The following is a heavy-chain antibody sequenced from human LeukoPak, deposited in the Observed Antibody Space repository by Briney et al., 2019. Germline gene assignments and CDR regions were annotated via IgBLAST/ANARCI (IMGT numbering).Heavy chain of an antibody. V-gene: IGHV3-48*01. Sequence: GGSLRLSCAASGFTFSSYTMNWVRQPPGKGLEWVSNIGTSSTTIYYADSVKGRFTISRDNAKNSLYLQMNSLRAEDTAVYYCAKARDVGSGSRALDYWGQGSLVTISS. J-gene: IGHJ4*02. CDR1: GFTFSSYT. CDR3: AKARDVGSGSRALDY. D-gene: IGHD3-10*01. CDR2: IGTSSTTI.